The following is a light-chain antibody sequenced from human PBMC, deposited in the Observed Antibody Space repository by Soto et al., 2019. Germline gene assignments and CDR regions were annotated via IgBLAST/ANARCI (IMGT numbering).Light chain of an antibody. Sequence: QSVLTQPASVSGSPGQSITISCTGTSSDVGGYNYVSWYQQHPGKAPKLMIYDVSNQPSGVSNRFSGSKSGNTASLTISGLQAEDEADYYCSSYTSSSTFFGTGTKVTVL. J-gene: IGLJ1*01. V-gene: IGLV2-14*01. CDR3: SSYTSSSTF. CDR2: DVS. CDR1: SSDVGGYNY.